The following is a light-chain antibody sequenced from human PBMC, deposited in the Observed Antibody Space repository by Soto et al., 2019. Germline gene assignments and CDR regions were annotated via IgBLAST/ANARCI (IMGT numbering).Light chain of an antibody. CDR1: QTVSRN. J-gene: IGKJ5*01. V-gene: IGKV3-15*01. CDR3: QQYNNWPS. Sequence: RVSWRAPASLSVSPGERNTPSRRASQTVSRNLAWYQQRPGQAPRLLIYDISNRATGVPARFSGSGSETEFTLTIRSLQSEDFAVYFCQQYNNWPSFGQGTRLEIK. CDR2: DIS.